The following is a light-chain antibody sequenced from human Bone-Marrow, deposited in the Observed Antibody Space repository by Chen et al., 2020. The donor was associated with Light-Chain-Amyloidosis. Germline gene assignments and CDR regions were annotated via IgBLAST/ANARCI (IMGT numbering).Light chain of an antibody. CDR2: DDS. CDR1: NIGSTS. Sequence: SYVLTQPSSVSVAPGQTAPLACGGNNIGSTSVHWYHQQPGQAPLLVVYDDSDRPSGIPERLSGSNSGNTATLTISRVEAGDEADYYCQVWDRSSDRPVFGGGTKLTVL. V-gene: IGLV3-21*02. CDR3: QVWDRSSDRPV. J-gene: IGLJ3*02.